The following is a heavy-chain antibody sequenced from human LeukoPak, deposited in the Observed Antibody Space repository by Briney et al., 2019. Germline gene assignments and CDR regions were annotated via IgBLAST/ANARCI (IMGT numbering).Heavy chain of an antibody. CDR2: IKSKTDGGTT. CDR3: TTDQYYNDSSGYPYY. J-gene: IGHJ4*02. Sequence: PGGSLRLSCAASGFTFSNAWMSWVRQAPGKGLEWVGRIKSKTDGGTTDYAAPVKGRFTISRDDSKNTLYLQMNSLKTEDTAVYYCTTDQYYNDSSGYPYYWGQGTLVTVSS. CDR1: GFTFSNAW. D-gene: IGHD3-22*01. V-gene: IGHV3-15*01.